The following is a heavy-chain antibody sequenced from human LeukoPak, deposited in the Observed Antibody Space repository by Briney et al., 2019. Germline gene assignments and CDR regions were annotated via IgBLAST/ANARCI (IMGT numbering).Heavy chain of an antibody. CDR2: TYYSGST. Sequence: SETLSLTCTVSGGSISSSSYYWGWIRQPPGKGLEWIGSTYYSGSTYYNPSLKSRVTISVDTSKNQFSLKLSSVTAADTAVYYCVTMVRGVIQYYFDYWGQGTLVTVSS. CDR3: VTMVRGVIQYYFDY. V-gene: IGHV4-39*07. J-gene: IGHJ4*02. D-gene: IGHD3-10*01. CDR1: GGSISSSSYY.